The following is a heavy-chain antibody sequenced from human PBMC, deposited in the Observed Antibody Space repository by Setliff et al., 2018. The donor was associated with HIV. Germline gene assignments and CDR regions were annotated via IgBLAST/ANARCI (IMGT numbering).Heavy chain of an antibody. CDR1: GFTFSSYA. D-gene: IGHD2-8*01. CDR3: VRDRGYSTYEY. J-gene: IGHJ4*02. Sequence: GGSLRLSCAASGFTFSSYAMSWVRQAPERGLEWVANMNQDGTEINYVDSVKGRFSISRDDARKSLYLRMNSLRVDDTGLYYCVRDRGYSTYEYWGQGTLVTVSS. CDR2: MNQDGTEI. V-gene: IGHV3-7*01.